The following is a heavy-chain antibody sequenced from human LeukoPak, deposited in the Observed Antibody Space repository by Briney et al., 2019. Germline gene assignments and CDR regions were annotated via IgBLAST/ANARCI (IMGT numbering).Heavy chain of an antibody. CDR2: IYTSGST. Sequence: SETLSLTCTVSGGPVNSGGVYWSWIRQPAGKGLEWIGRIYTSGSTNYNPSLKSRVTISLDTSQNQFSLNLNSVTAADTAVYFCARDNLSGLDYWGQGTLATVSS. D-gene: IGHD3-16*02. CDR1: GGPVNSGGVY. CDR3: ARDNLSGLDY. V-gene: IGHV4-61*02. J-gene: IGHJ4*02.